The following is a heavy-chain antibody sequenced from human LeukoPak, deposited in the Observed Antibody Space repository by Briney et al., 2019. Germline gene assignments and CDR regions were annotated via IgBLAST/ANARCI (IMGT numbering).Heavy chain of an antibody. CDR1: GFTFSNFG. CDR2: IRFDGTSE. CDR3: ARFHPNWGLDY. D-gene: IGHD7-27*01. J-gene: IGHJ4*02. Sequence: GGSLRLSCAASGFTFSNFGMHWVRQTPGKGLEWVAFIRFDGTSEFYADSVKGRFTISRDNSKNTLYLQMNSLRAEDTAVYYCARFHPNWGLDYWGQGILVTVSS. V-gene: IGHV3-30*02.